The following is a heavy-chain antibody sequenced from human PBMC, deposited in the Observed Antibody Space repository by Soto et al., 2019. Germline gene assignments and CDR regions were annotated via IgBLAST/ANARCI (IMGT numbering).Heavy chain of an antibody. J-gene: IGHJ4*02. CDR3: AHRPNWGLLDFDS. CDR2: IYWDDDK. D-gene: IGHD7-27*01. Sequence: QVTLKESGPTLVKPTQPLTLTCTFSGFSLSTSGVGVGWIRQPPGKAPEWLATIYWDDDKRYSPSLRNRLTVTKDTSKNQVVLRMTNMDPVDTATYYCAHRPNWGLLDFDSWGQGMLVTVSS. CDR1: GFSLSTSGVG. V-gene: IGHV2-5*02.